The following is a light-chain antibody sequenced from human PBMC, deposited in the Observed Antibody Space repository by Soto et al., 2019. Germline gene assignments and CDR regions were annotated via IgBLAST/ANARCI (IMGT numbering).Light chain of an antibody. CDR2: GIS. CDR1: PSVSVN. V-gene: IGKV3-15*01. J-gene: IGKJ3*01. CDR3: QQYPDWPIT. Sequence: IELTQSPATLSLSLGERETLAFSARPSVSVNLAWYQQKPGQAPRLLIYGISTRATGIPDRFSGGGSGTEFTLTISRLESEDFVVYYCQQYPDWPITFGPGTKVEIK.